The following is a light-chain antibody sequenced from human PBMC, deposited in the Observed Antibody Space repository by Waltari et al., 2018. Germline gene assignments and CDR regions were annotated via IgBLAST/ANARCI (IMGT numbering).Light chain of an antibody. J-gene: IGLJ3*02. V-gene: IGLV1-47*01. CDR1: SSTIGGNS. CDR2: RID. Sequence: QSALTQAPSASGTPGQTVTISCSGSSSTIGGNSVSWPQQLPGIAPTLLIYRIDQRPTDVPDRFSGSKSGTSASLAISGRRSEDEASYHCAAWDDSLNGWVFGGGTKLTVL. CDR3: AAWDDSLNGWV.